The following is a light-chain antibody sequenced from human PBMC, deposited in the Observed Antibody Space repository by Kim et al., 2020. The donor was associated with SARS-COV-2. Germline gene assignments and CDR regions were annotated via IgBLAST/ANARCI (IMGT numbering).Light chain of an antibody. Sequence: SASVGDRVTMTWRASQSISSYLNWYQQKPGKAPKLLIYAASSLQSGVPARFSGSGSGTDFTLTISSLQPEDFATYYCQQSYSTQYTFGQGTKLEI. V-gene: IGKV1-39*01. CDR2: AAS. CDR3: QQSYSTQYT. J-gene: IGKJ2*01. CDR1: QSISSY.